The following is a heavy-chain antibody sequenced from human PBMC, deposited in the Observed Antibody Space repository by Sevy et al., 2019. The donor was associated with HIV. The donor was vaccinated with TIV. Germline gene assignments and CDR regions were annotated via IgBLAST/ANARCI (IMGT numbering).Heavy chain of an antibody. V-gene: IGHV4-59*01. J-gene: IGHJ2*01. CDR1: GGSISSYY. D-gene: IGHD6-6*01. CDR3: ARHSIAPRSWYFDL. CDR2: LYYRGRT. Sequence: SETLSLTCTVSGGSISSYYWSWIRQPPGKGLEWFGYLYYRGRTNYNPSLKSRVTISVDTSGNQFSVKLNSVTAADSAVYYCARHSIAPRSWYFDLWGRRTLVTVSS.